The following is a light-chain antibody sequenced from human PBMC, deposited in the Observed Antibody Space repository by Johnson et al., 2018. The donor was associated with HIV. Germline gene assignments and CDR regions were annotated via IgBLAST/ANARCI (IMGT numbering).Light chain of an antibody. CDR2: DNN. V-gene: IGLV1-51*01. CDR3: GTWDSSRSADLYV. CDR1: SSNIGNNY. J-gene: IGLJ1*01. Sequence: QSVLSQPPSVSAAPGQKVTISCSGSSSNIGNNYVSWYQQLPGTAPKLLIYDNNKRPSGIPDRFSGSKSGTSATLGITGLQTGDEADYYCGTWDSSRSADLYVFGPGTKVIVL.